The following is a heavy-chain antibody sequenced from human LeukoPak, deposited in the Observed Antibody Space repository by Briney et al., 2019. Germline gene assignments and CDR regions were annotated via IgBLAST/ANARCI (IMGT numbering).Heavy chain of an antibody. Sequence: ASVKVSCKASGYTLTGYFMHWVRQAPGQGLEWMGWINPNIGATKYARKFQGRVTMTRDTSISTAYMELSRLRSDDTAVYYCARDDALVATGSFDYWGQGTLVTVSS. V-gene: IGHV1-2*02. CDR2: INPNIGAT. D-gene: IGHD5-12*01. CDR1: GYTLTGYF. CDR3: ARDDALVATGSFDY. J-gene: IGHJ4*02.